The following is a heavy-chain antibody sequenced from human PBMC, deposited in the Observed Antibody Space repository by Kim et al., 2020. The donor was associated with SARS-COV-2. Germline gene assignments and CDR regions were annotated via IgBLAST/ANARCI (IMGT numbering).Heavy chain of an antibody. CDR1: GFTFSNYW. V-gene: IGHV3-7*01. J-gene: IGHJ4*01. CDR2: IKQDGREE. Sequence: GGSLRLSCAASGFTFSNYWMSWVRQAPGKGLEWVANIKQDGREEHYVDSVKGRFTISRDNAKKSLYLQMNSLRAEDTAVYYCARRAGQQMVRDLYYWG. D-gene: IGHD6-13*01. CDR3: ARRAGQQMVRDLYY.